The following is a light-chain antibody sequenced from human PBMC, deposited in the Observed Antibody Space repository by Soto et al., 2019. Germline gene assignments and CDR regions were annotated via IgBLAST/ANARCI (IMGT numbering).Light chain of an antibody. Sequence: QSVLTQPASVSGTPGQSITISCTGSNSDVGIYDFVSWYQHHPGRAPKLIVSEVSHRPSGVSNRFSGSKSGNTASLTISGLQSEDEADYYCISYTSDDVRYVFGNGTKATVL. V-gene: IGLV2-14*01. CDR1: NSDVGIYDF. CDR3: ISYTSDDVRYV. CDR2: EVS. J-gene: IGLJ1*01.